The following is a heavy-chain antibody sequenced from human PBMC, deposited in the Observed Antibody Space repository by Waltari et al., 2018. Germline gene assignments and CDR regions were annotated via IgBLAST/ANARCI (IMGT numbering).Heavy chain of an antibody. D-gene: IGHD2-15*01. CDR3: ARATCSHGGCSMYYVYYYMDV. J-gene: IGHJ6*03. Sequence: QVQLQESGPGLVKSSETLSLACGVSGDSISSGFYWVWIRQPPGKGPEWIGSVYHSGSTFYNPSLKSRVTMSVDASKKHFSLSLSSVTAADTAVYYCARATCSHGGCSMYYVYYYMDVWGKGTTVTVSS. CDR1: GDSISSGFY. V-gene: IGHV4-38-2*01. CDR2: VYHSGST.